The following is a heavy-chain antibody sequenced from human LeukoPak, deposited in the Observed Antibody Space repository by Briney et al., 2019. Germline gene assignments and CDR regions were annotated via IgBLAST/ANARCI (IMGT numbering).Heavy chain of an antibody. CDR2: IYYGGST. J-gene: IGHJ3*02. CDR3: ARHGGQGDAFDI. V-gene: IGHV4-59*08. CDR1: VGSLSSYY. D-gene: IGHD2-15*01. Sequence: SGTLSLTSIVSVGSLSSYYRSWIRQPPGKGLEWSGYIYYGGSTHYNPSLKSRVTISVDTSKNQFSLKLSSVTAADTAVYYCARHGGQGDAFDIWGQGTMVTVSS.